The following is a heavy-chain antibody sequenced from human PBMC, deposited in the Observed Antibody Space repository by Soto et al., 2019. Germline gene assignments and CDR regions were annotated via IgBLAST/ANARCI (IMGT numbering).Heavy chain of an antibody. CDR2: ISSDGSKP. V-gene: IGHV3-30*18. CDR3: AKDGVGGAGQLWLVRFPDY. J-gene: IGHJ4*02. D-gene: IGHD1-1*01. CDR1: GFTFTTYG. Sequence: QVQLVDSGGGVVQPGGSLRLSCAAAGFTFTTYGMHWVRQAPGKGLEWVAVISSDGSKPYYTESVKGRFTISRDNSKKTLYMQIISLRTEDTAIYYCAKDGVGGAGQLWLVRFPDYWGQGTQVTVSS.